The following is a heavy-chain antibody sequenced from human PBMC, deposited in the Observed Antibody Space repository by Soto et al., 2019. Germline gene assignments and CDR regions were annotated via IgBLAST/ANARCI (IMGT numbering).Heavy chain of an antibody. J-gene: IGHJ4*02. Sequence: EVQLVQSGAEVKKPGESLKISCKGSGYSFTSYWIGWVRQMPGKGLEWMGIIYPGDSDTRYSPSFQGQVTISADKSISTAYLQWSSLKASDTAMYYCARRPHRIVAATHFDYWGQGTLVTVSS. CDR3: ARRPHRIVAATHFDY. V-gene: IGHV5-51*01. CDR1: GYSFTSYW. D-gene: IGHD2-15*01. CDR2: IYPGDSDT.